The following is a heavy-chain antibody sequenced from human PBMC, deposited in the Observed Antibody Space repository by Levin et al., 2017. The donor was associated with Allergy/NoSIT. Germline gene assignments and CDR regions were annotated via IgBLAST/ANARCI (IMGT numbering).Heavy chain of an antibody. J-gene: IGHJ4*02. Sequence: SETLSLTCTVSGGSISSSTYYWGWIRQPPGKGLEWIVSIYSSGKTYYNPSLKSQVTISVDTAKNQFSLKLSSVTAADPAVYCCSVPEQGFQFTRFGFWGQGILVTVSS. D-gene: IGHD1-14*01. V-gene: IGHV4-39*01. CDR3: SVPEQGFQFTRFGF. CDR2: IYSSGKT. CDR1: GGSISSSTYY.